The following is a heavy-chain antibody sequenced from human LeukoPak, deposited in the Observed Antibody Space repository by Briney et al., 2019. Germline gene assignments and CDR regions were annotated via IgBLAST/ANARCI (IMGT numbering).Heavy chain of an antibody. CDR3: ARHPDEDDFWSGYFDY. CDR2: ITGGRTT. CDR1: GFTFSTYA. V-gene: IGHV3-23*01. D-gene: IGHD3-3*01. Sequence: PGGSLRLSCAASGFTFSTYAMSWVRQAPGEGLKWVSAITGGRTTYYADSVMGRFTISRDNSKNTLYLQMNSLRAEDTAVYYCARHPDEDDFWSGYFDYWGQGTLVTVSS. J-gene: IGHJ4*02.